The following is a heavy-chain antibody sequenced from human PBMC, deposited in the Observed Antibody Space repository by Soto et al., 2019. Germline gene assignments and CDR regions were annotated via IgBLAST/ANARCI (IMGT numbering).Heavy chain of an antibody. V-gene: IGHV1-18*01. Sequence: QVQLVQSGAEVKKPGASVKVSCKASGYTFTSYGISWVRQAPGQGLEWMGWISAYNGNTDYAQKLQGRVTMTTDTSTGTAYMELRSLHSGDTGVYYCARESPRAEYWGQGTLVTVSS. CDR1: GYTFTSYG. J-gene: IGHJ4*02. CDR2: ISAYNGNT. CDR3: ARESPRAEY.